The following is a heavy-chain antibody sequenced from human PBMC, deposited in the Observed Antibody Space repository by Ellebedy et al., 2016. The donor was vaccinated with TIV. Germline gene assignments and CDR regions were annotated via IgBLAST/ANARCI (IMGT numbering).Heavy chain of an antibody. CDR2: ISSSSTI. V-gene: IGHV3-48*02. Sequence: GESLKISCAASGFTFSSYSMNWVRQAPGKGLEWVSYISSSSTIYYADSVKGRFTISRDNAKNSLYLQMNSLRDEDTAVYYCARVTAVADPRYFQHWGQGTLVTVSS. CDR1: GFTFSSYS. CDR3: ARVTAVADPRYFQH. J-gene: IGHJ1*01. D-gene: IGHD6-19*01.